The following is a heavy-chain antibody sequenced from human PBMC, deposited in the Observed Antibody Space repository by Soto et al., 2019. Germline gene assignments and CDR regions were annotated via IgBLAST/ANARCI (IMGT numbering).Heavy chain of an antibody. V-gene: IGHV3-7*04. J-gene: IGHJ5*02. CDR1: GFTFSNYW. Sequence: EVQLVESGGDLVQPGGSLRLSCAASGFTFSNYWMSWVRQAPGKGLEWVANIKKDGSEKYYVGSVRGRFTISRDNAKNSLYLEMNSLRAEDTAVYYCARDTGSNRGWGSWGQGPLVTVSS. CDR3: ARDTGSNRGWGS. D-gene: IGHD6-19*01. CDR2: IKKDGSEK.